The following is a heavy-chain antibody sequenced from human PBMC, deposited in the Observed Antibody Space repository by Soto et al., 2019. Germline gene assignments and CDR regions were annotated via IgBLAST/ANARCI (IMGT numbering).Heavy chain of an antibody. V-gene: IGHV3-30*03. CDR1: GFTFSSYG. CDR3: APWFCAFDF. D-gene: IGHD3-10*01. J-gene: IGHJ4*02. Sequence: QVQLVESGGGVVQPARSLSLSCAASGFTFSSYGMHWVRQAPCKGLEWVAVISYDGSNKYYADSVKGRFTISRDNSKNPLYLHMNSLRAEVTAVYYFAPWFCAFDFWCQGTVVSVSS. CDR2: ISYDGSNK.